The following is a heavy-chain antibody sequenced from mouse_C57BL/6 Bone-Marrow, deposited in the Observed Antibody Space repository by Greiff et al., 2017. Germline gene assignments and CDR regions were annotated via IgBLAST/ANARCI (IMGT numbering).Heavy chain of an antibody. V-gene: IGHV14-4*01. CDR1: GFNIKDDY. CDR2: IDPENGDT. CDR3: APTGDWFAD. J-gene: IGHJ3*01. Sequence: EVQGVESGAELVRPGASVKLSCTASGFNIKDDYMHWVKQRPEQALEWIGWIDPENGDTEYASKFQGKATITADTSSNTAYLPLSSLTSEDTAVYYCAPTGDWFADWGKGTLVTVSA.